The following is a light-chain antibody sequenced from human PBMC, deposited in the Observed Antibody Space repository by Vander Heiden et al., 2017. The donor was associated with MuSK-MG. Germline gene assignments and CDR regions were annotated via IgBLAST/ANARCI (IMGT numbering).Light chain of an antibody. CDR3: QAWDDTSVV. V-gene: IGLV3-1*01. J-gene: IGLJ2*01. CDR2: EDS. Sequence: SYEWTQPPSVSVSPGQTASISCSGGKLGDKYISWYQQKPGQSPVLVMYEDSKRPSGIPERFSGSNSGNKATLTISGTQAMDEADYYCQAWDDTSVVFGGGTKLTVL. CDR1: KLGDKY.